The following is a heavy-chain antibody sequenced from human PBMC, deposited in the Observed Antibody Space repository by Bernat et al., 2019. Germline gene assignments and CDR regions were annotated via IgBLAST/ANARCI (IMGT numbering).Heavy chain of an antibody. D-gene: IGHD2-15*01. Sequence: QVQLVESGGGLVKPGGSLRLSCAASGFTFSDYYMSWIRQAPGKGLEWVSYISSSSSYTNYADSVKGRFTISRDNAKNSLYLQMNSLRAEETAVYYCARGTVAGSPPPFDYWGQGTLVTVSS. CDR1: GFTFSDYY. V-gene: IGHV3-11*06. CDR2: ISSSSSYT. J-gene: IGHJ4*02. CDR3: ARGTVAGSPPPFDY.